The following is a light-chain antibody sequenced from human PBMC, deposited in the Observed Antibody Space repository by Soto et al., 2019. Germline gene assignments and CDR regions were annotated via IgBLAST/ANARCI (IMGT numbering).Light chain of an antibody. CDR1: SSNIAFNP. CDR3: PMWYTNRHGFV. J-gene: IGLJ1*01. Sequence: QSVLTRPPSASGTPGQRVTISCSGSSSNIAFNPVNWYQHLPGTAPKVLVYANNRRPSGVPDRVSGPKSGTAASLAISGLQSDDEADYLGPMWYTNRHGFVFGTGTKVTVL. CDR2: ANN. V-gene: IGLV1-44*01.